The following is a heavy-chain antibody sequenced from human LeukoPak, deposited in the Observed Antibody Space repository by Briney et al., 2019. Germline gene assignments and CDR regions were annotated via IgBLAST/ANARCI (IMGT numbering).Heavy chain of an antibody. J-gene: IGHJ4*02. CDR2: IYYSGST. Sequence: SETLSLTCTVSGGSISSHYWSWIRQPPGKGLEWIGYIYYSGSTNYNPSLKSRVTISVDTSKNQFSLKLSSVTAADTAVYYCARGLGYCSSTSCHQLTFDYWGQETLVTVSS. CDR3: ARGLGYCSSTSCHQLTFDY. CDR1: GGSISSHY. D-gene: IGHD2-2*01. V-gene: IGHV4-59*11.